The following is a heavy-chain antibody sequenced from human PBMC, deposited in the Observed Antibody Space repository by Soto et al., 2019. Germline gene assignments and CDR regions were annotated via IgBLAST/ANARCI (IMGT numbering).Heavy chain of an antibody. J-gene: IGHJ6*02. CDR3: ARDSFPTTTKGHGVYFCYGVDV. D-gene: IGHD4-4*01. Sequence: QVRLVESGGGVVQSGRSLSLSCAASGFTLSSYAMHWVRQAPGKGLEWVAVISYDGNNKYYANSVKGRFTISRDNSNNTLYLQMNSLRADDTAVFYCARDSFPTTTKGHGVYFCYGVDVWGQGTTVTVSS. CDR2: ISYDGNNK. V-gene: IGHV3-30-3*01. CDR1: GFTLSSYA.